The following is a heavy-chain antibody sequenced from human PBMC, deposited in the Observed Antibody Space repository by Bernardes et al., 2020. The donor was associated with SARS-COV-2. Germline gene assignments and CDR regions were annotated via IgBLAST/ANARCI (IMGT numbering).Heavy chain of an antibody. J-gene: IGHJ4*02. CDR2: ISGTGGST. V-gene: IGHV3-23*01. D-gene: IGHD3-3*01. CDR1: GFTFSSYA. Sequence: GGSLRLSCAASGFTFSSYAMSWVRQAPGKGLEWVSTISGTGGSTYYADSVKGRFTISRDNSKNTLYLQMNSLRAEDTAVYYCAKDSSSDFWSGYSNYWGQGTLVTVSS. CDR3: AKDSSSDFWSGYSNY.